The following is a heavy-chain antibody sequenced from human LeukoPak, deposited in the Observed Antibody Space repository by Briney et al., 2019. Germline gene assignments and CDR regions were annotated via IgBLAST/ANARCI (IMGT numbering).Heavy chain of an antibody. J-gene: IGHJ4*02. CDR2: VGTAGDT. CDR3: VRGIVRRGYFDY. V-gene: IGHV3-13*01. Sequence: GGSLRLSCAASGFTFSTYDIHWVRQSTGRGREWDSAVGTAGDTYYVDSVKARFTISRANAKNSWYVQMNSLRAGDTAVYYCVRGIVRRGYFDYWGQGALVNVS. D-gene: IGHD3-10*01. CDR1: GFTFSTYD.